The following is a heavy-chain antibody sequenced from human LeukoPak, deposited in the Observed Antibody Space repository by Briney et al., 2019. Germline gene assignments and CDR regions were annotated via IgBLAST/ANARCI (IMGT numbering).Heavy chain of an antibody. CDR2: ITTSDGNT. V-gene: IGHV3-23*01. CDR1: GFTFSSYT. Sequence: GGSLRLSCAASGFTFSSYTMSWVRQAPGKGLEWVSTITTSDGNTYYADSVKGRFTVSRDNSKNTLYLQMNSLRAEDTAVYYCAKDGGYEVDHWGQGTLVTVSS. D-gene: IGHD3-16*01. J-gene: IGHJ4*02. CDR3: AKDGGYEVDH.